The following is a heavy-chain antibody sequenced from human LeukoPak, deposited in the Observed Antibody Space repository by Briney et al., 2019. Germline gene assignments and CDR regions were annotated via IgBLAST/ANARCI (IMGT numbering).Heavy chain of an antibody. J-gene: IGHJ4*02. D-gene: IGHD6-19*01. CDR2: ISYSGST. CDR3: ARHGSGWSFDY. V-gene: IGHV4-59*08. Sequence: PSETLSLTCTVSGGSFSGYYWSWIRQPPGKGLEWIGYISYSGSTNYNPSLKSRVSISVDTPKNQFPLNLYSLTAADTAVYYCARHGSGWSFDYWGQGTLITVSS. CDR1: GGSFSGYY.